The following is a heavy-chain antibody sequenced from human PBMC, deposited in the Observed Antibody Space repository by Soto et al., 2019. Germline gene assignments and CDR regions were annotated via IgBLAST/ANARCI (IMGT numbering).Heavy chain of an antibody. V-gene: IGHV4-34*01. J-gene: IGHJ4*02. Sequence: PSETLSLTCAVYGGSFSGYYWSWIRQPPGKGLEWIGEINHSGSTNYNPSLKSRVTISVDTSKNQFSLKLSSVTAADTAVYYCARASIFGVVTADYWGQGTLVT. D-gene: IGHD3-3*01. CDR2: INHSGST. CDR1: GGSFSGYY. CDR3: ARASIFGVVTADY.